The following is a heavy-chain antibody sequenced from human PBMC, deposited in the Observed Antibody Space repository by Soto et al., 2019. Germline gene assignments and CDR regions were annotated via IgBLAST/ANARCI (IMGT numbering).Heavy chain of an antibody. CDR3: AREGCSGGSCYSRYYYYYYMDV. J-gene: IGHJ6*03. CDR1: GCTGSGNC. V-gene: IGHV3-66*01. CDR2: IYSGGST. D-gene: IGHD2-15*01. Sequence: GGSLRLSCGAAGCTGSGNCMSWVRQAPGKGLEWVSVIYSGGSTYYADSVKGRFTISRDNSKNTLYLQMNSLRAEDTAVYYCAREGCSGGSCYSRYYYYYYMDVWGKGTTVTVSS.